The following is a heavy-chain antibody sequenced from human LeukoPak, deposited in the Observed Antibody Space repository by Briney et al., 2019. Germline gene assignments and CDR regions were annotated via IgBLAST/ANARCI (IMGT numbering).Heavy chain of an antibody. D-gene: IGHD1-20*01. CDR3: ARRKWKGRMKTSSYSYWFDP. Sequence: ASVKVSCKASGYTFTSHAMSWVRQAPGQGLEWMGWINTNTGNPTYAQGFTGRFVFSLDTAVSTAYLQISSLKAEDTAVYYCARRKWKGRMKTSSYSYWFDPWGQGTLVTVSS. J-gene: IGHJ5*02. V-gene: IGHV7-4-1*02. CDR1: GYTFTSHA. CDR2: INTNTGNP.